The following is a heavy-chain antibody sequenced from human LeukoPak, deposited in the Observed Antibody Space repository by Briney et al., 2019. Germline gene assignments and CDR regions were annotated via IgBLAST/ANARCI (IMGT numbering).Heavy chain of an antibody. D-gene: IGHD1-26*01. CDR1: GFTFSSYS. V-gene: IGHV3-48*04. CDR3: ARDRGGSYSAIDY. Sequence: QSGGSLRLSCAASGFTFSSYSMNWVRQAPGKGLEWVSFISSSSSTIYYADSVKGRSTISRDNAKNSLYLQMNSLRAEDTAVYYCARDRGGSYSAIDYWGQGTLVTVSS. J-gene: IGHJ4*02. CDR2: ISSSSSTI.